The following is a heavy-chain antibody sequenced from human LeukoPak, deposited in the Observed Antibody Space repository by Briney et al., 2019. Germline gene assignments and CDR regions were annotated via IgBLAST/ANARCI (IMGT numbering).Heavy chain of an antibody. V-gene: IGHV1-69*13. CDR2: IIPIFGTA. D-gene: IGHD4-11*01. J-gene: IGHJ6*03. CDR1: GGTFSSYA. CDR3: ARVEVTTPPYYYYYMDV. Sequence: SVKVSCKGSGGTFSSYAISWVRQAPGQGLEWMGGIIPIFGTANYAQKFQGRVTITADESTSTAYMELSSLRSEDTAVYYCARVEVTTPPYYYYYMDVWGKGTTVTVSS.